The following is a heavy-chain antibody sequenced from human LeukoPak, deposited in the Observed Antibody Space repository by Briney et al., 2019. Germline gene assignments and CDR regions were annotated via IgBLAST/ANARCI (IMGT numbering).Heavy chain of an antibody. D-gene: IGHD3-9*01. CDR3: AKDTGSAGYTFFDY. V-gene: IGHV3-9*01. J-gene: IGHJ4*02. CDR1: GFTFEDYA. CDR2: ISWNSGSI. Sequence: GGSLRLSCAVSGFTFEDYAMHWVRQAPGKGLEWVSGISWNSGSIGYADSVKGRFTISRDNAKNSLYLQMNSLRAEDTAFYYCAKDTGSAGYTFFDYWGQGTLVTVSS.